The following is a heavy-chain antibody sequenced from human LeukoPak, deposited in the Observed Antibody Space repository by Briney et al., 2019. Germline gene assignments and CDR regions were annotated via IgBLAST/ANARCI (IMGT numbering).Heavy chain of an antibody. V-gene: IGHV3-73*01. CDR3: SVNYCSGGSCYML. J-gene: IGHJ4*02. CDR2: IRSKANSYAT. D-gene: IGHD2-15*01. CDR1: GFTFSGSV. Sequence: GGSLRLSCAASGFTFSGSVMHWVRQASGKGLEWVGRIRSKANSYATAYAASVKGRFTISRDDSKDTAYLQMNSLKTEDTAVYYCSVNYCSGGSCYMLWGQGTLVTVSS.